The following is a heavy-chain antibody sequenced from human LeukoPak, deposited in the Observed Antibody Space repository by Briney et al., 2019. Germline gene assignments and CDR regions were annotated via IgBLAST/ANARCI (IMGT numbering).Heavy chain of an antibody. J-gene: IGHJ4*02. CDR2: IDISDTY. V-gene: IGHV3-21*01. CDR1: GFIISNYN. CDR3: VREERVWFDFDY. D-gene: IGHD3-9*01. Sequence: GGSLRPSCAASGFIISNYNMNWVRQAPGKGLEWVSSIDISDTYYAESVKGRFTISRDNARNSVYLQMHSLRAEDTAVYYCVREERVWFDFDYWGQGTLVTVSS.